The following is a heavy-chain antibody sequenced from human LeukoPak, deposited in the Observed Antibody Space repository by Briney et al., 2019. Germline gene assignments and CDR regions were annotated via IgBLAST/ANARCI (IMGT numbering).Heavy chain of an antibody. V-gene: IGHV4-38-2*02. CDR1: GYSISSGYY. CDR2: IYHSGST. Sequence: TSETLSLTCTVSGYSISSGYYWGWIRQPPGKGLEWIGSIYHSGSTYYNPSLKSRVTISVDTSKNQFSLKLSSVTAADTAVYYCARVVTERGYSYGSFDYWGQGTLVTVSS. D-gene: IGHD5-18*01. CDR3: ARVVTERGYSYGSFDY. J-gene: IGHJ4*02.